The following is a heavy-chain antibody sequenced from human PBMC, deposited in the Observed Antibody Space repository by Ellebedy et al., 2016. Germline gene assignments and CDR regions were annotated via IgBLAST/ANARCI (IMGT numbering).Heavy chain of an antibody. J-gene: IGHJ4*02. D-gene: IGHD5-24*01. CDR3: ARKRDGSYIDY. CDR1: GGSISSDY. V-gene: IGHV4-59*01. CDR2: IYYSGST. Sequence: SETLSLXXTVSGGSISSDYWSWIRQPPGKGLEWIGYIYYSGSTNYNPSLKSRVTISVDTSKNQFSLKLSSVTAADTAVYYCARKRDGSYIDYWGQGTLVTVSS.